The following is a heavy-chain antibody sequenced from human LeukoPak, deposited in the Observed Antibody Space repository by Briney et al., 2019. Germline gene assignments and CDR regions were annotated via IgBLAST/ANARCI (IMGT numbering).Heavy chain of an antibody. J-gene: IGHJ4*02. V-gene: IGHV3-21*01. CDR1: GFTFSSYS. D-gene: IGHD3-22*01. CDR3: ARDYYDSSGYYHGGFDY. CDR2: ISSSSNYI. Sequence: GGSLRLSCAASGFTFSSYSMNWVRQAPGKGLEWVSSISSSSNYIYYADSVKSRFTISRDNAKNSLYLQMNSLRAEDTAVYYCARDYYDSSGYYHGGFDYWGQGTLVTVSS.